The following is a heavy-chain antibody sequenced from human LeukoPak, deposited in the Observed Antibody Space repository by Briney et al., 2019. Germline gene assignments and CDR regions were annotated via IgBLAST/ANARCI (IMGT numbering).Heavy chain of an antibody. V-gene: IGHV3-9*01. J-gene: IGHJ6*02. CDR3: AKDRGDGYKPHRDNGMDV. D-gene: IGHD5-24*01. CDR1: GFTFSDDY. CDR2: ISWNSGSI. Sequence: GGSLRLSCAASGFTFSDDYMSWIRQAPGKGLEWVSGISWNSGSIGYADSVKGRFTISRDNAKNSLYLQMNSLRAEDTALYYCAKDRGDGYKPHRDNGMDVWGQGTTVTVSS.